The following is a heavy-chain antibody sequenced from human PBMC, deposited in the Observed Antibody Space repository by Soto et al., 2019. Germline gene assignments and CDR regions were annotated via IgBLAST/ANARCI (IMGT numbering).Heavy chain of an antibody. V-gene: IGHV1-2*04. J-gene: IGHJ3*02. CDR3: ASNPVNYDFWSDPQAHAFDI. D-gene: IGHD3-3*01. CDR2: INPNSGGT. Sequence: ASVKVSCKASGYTFTGYYMHWVRQAPGQGLEWMGWINPNSGGTNYAQKFQGWVTMTRDTSISTAYMELSRLRSDDTAVYYCASNPVNYDFWSDPQAHAFDIWGQGTMVTVS. CDR1: GYTFTGYY.